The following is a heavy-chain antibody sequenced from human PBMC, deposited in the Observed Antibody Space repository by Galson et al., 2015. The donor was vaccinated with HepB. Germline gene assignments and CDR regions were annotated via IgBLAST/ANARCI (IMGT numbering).Heavy chain of an antibody. CDR3: TTAPYSTMIRGMITHHYHYGVDV. D-gene: IGHD3-10*01. Sequence: SLRLSCAASGFIFSNAWLSWVRQAPGKGLEWIGRILSKNDGGATDYAAPVKGRFFISRDDSQNTVFLQMDSLTTDDTAVYFCTTAPYSTMIRGMITHHYHYGVDVWGQGTAVTVSS. CDR2: ILSKNDGGAT. V-gene: IGHV3-15*01. J-gene: IGHJ6*02. CDR1: GFIFSNAW.